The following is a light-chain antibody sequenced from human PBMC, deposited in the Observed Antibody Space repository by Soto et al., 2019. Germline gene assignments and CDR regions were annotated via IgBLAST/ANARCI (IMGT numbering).Light chain of an antibody. CDR2: GES. J-gene: IGKJ1*01. Sequence: EIVLTQSPGTLSLSPGEGATLSCRASQSVACSSLAWYQQTHGQAPRLLIHGESSRATGIPDRFSGSGSGTDFTLAISRLEPEDFGMYYCQQYGSFPRTFGQGTKVEIK. V-gene: IGKV3-20*01. CDR3: QQYGSFPRT. CDR1: QSVACSS.